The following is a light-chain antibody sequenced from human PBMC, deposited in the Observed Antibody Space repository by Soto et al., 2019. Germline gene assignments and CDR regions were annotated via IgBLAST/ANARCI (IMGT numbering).Light chain of an antibody. V-gene: IGLV2-14*02. CDR1: SGFVGSFSL. Sequence: SALAQPDCVSGYPGQSITIACAGTSGFVGSFSLVSWYQQHPGKAPKVMISEGHRRPSGVPDRFSGSTSVNSASLTISGLQAHVYTDYYCGSYTTTSPRVFGTGTKVTVL. J-gene: IGLJ1*01. CDR2: EGH. CDR3: GSYTTTSPRV.